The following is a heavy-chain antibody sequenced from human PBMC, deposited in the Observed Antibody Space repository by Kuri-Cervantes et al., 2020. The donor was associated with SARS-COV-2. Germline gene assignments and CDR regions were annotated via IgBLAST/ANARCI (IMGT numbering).Heavy chain of an antibody. D-gene: IGHD3-16*02. CDR2: ISSSSSTI. V-gene: IGHV3-48*01. Sequence: GGSLRLSCAASGFTFSSYSMNWVRQAPGKGLEWVSYISSSSSTIYYADSVKGRFTISRDNAKNSLYLQMNSLRAEDTAVYYCARGAYDYIWGSYRYPDAFDIWGQGTMVTVSS. CDR3: ARGAYDYIWGSYRYPDAFDI. CDR1: GFTFSSYS. J-gene: IGHJ3*02.